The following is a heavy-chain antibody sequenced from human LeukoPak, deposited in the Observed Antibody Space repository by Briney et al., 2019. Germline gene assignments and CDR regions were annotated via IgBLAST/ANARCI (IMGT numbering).Heavy chain of an antibody. V-gene: IGHV4-59*12. D-gene: IGHD5-24*01. CDR1: GGSIRSFY. CDR2: IYHSGST. Sequence: ETLSLTCTVSGGSIRSFYWSWIRQPPGKGLEWIGYIYHSGSTYYNPSLKSRVTISVDRSKNQFSLKLSSVTAADTAVYYCARGRSKRWQYAFDIWGQGTMVTVSS. J-gene: IGHJ3*02. CDR3: ARGRSKRWQYAFDI.